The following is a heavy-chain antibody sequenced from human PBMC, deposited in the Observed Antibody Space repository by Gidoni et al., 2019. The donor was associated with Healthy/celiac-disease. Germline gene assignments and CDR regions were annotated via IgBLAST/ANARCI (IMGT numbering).Heavy chain of an antibody. CDR1: GFTFSSYA. CDR2: ISGSGGST. D-gene: IGHD6-13*01. J-gene: IGHJ4*02. V-gene: IGHV3-23*01. CDR3: AKDPYSSSWYFDY. Sequence: EVQLLESGGGLVQPGGSLRLSCAASGFTFSSYAMRWVRQAPGKGLEWVSAISGSGGSTYYADAVKGRFTISRDNSKNTLYLQMNSLRAEDTAVYYCAKDPYSSSWYFDYWGQGTLVTVSS.